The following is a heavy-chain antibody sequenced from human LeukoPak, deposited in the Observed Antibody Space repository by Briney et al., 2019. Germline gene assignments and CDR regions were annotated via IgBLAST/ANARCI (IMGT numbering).Heavy chain of an antibody. D-gene: IGHD4-17*01. CDR3: AKDRKTTVTNWFDP. J-gene: IGHJ5*02. V-gene: IGHV3-9*01. CDR2: ISWNSGSI. CDR1: GFTFDDYA. Sequence: GGSLKLSCAASGFTFDDYAMHWVRQAPGKGLEWVSGISWNSGSIGYADSVKGRFTISRDNAKNSLYLQMNSLRAEDTALYYCAKDRKTTVTNWFDPWGQGTLVTVSS.